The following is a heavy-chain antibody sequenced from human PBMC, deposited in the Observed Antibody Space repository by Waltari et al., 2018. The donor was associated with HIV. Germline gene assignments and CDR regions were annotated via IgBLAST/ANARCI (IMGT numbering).Heavy chain of an antibody. V-gene: IGHV4-59*08. D-gene: IGHD5-12*01. CDR3: ARLKVEMATIQFVGNYWYFDL. Sequence: QVQLQESGPGLVKPSETLSLTCTVSGGSISSYYWSWIRQPPGKGLEWIGYIYYSGSTNYNPSLKSRVTISVDTSKNQFSLKLSSVTAADTAVYYCARLKVEMATIQFVGNYWYFDLWGRGTLVTVSS. CDR1: GGSISSYY. CDR2: IYYSGST. J-gene: IGHJ2*01.